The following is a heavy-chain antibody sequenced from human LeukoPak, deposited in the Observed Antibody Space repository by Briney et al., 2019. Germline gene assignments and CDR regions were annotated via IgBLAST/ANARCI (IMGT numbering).Heavy chain of an antibody. J-gene: IGHJ3*02. CDR3: AKLDLLEWPDAFDI. Sequence: GGSLRLSCAASGFTFSSYSMNWVRQAPGKGLEWASSISSSSSYIYYADSVKGRFTISRDNAKNSLYLQMNSLRAEDTAVYYCAKLDLLEWPDAFDIWGQGTMVTVSS. CDR2: ISSSSSYI. D-gene: IGHD3-3*01. V-gene: IGHV3-21*01. CDR1: GFTFSSYS.